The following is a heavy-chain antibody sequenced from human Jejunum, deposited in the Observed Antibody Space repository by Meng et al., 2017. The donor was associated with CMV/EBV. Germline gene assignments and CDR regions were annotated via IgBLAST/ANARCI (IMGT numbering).Heavy chain of an antibody. CDR1: GYTVSGSY. D-gene: IGHD6-13*01. Sequence: ASGYTVSGSYMHRVRQAPGQGQEWMGWRKANNGDTKNGQKIKGRVTMTRETSITTAYMDLSSLASDDAAVYYCEREMTSTWYGGSDLWGQGTLVTVSS. V-gene: IGHV1-2*02. CDR2: RKANNGDT. CDR3: EREMTSTWYGGSDL. J-gene: IGHJ5*02.